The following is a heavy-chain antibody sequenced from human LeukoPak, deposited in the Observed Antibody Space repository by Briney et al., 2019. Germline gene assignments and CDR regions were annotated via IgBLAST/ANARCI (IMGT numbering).Heavy chain of an antibody. Sequence: GGSLRLSCAASGFTFSSYAMGWVRQAPGKGLEWVSAISGGGVGTYYADSVKGRFTFSRDNSKNTLYLQMNSLRAEDTAVYYCAKDRRATLYGEFDYWGQGTLVTVSS. V-gene: IGHV3-23*01. CDR2: ISGGGVGT. CDR1: GFTFSSYA. J-gene: IGHJ4*02. D-gene: IGHD3-3*01. CDR3: AKDRRATLYGEFDY.